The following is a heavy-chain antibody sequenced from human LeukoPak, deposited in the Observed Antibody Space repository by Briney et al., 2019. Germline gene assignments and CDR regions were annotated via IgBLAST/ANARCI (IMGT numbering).Heavy chain of an antibody. J-gene: IGHJ4*02. V-gene: IGHV3-21*01. D-gene: IGHD3-10*02. Sequence: GGSLRISFAASGFTSSIYRMNWIRQAPGKGLEWVSSISSSSSYIYYADSVKGRFTISRDNAKNSLYLQMNSLRAEDTAVYYCATSRDYVRGYYFNDCGQGSLVTVSS. CDR1: GFTSSIYR. CDR2: ISSSSSYI. CDR3: ATSRDYVRGYYFND.